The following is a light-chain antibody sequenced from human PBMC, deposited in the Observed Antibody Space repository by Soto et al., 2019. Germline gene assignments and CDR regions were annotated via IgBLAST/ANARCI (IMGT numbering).Light chain of an antibody. Sequence: EIVMTQSPATLSVSPGERATLSCRASQSVSSNLAWYQQKPGQAPRLLIYDASSRATGLPARFSGSGSGRDFALTITSLEPEDSAVYYCQQRRNWPLTFGGGAKV. CDR2: DAS. J-gene: IGKJ4*01. CDR1: QSVSSN. CDR3: QQRRNWPLT. V-gene: IGKV3-11*02.